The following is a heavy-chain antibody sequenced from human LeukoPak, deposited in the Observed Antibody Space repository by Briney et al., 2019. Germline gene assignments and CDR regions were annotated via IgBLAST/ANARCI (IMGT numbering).Heavy chain of an antibody. CDR2: IFYSGST. V-gene: IGHV4-59*08. J-gene: IGHJ4*02. CDR3: ARHGSVSSGALV. D-gene: IGHD3-22*01. CDR1: GGSISSYY. Sequence: SETLSLTCTVSGGSISSYYWSWIRQPPGKGLEWIGYIFYSGSTNYNPSLKSRVTISVDTSKDQFSMKLSSVTAADTAVYYCARHGSVSSGALVWGQGTLVTVSS.